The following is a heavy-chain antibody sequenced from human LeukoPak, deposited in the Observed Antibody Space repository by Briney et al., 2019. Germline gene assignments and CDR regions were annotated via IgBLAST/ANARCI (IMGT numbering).Heavy chain of an antibody. J-gene: IGHJ5*02. Sequence: GASVKVSCKASGYTFTSYGISWVRQAPGQGLEWMGWISAYNGDTNYAQKLQGRVTMTTDTSTSTGYMELRSLRSDDTAVYYCARDLVDSGPWFDPWGQGTLVTVSS. D-gene: IGHD2-15*01. V-gene: IGHV1-18*01. CDR2: ISAYNGDT. CDR1: GYTFTSYG. CDR3: ARDLVDSGPWFDP.